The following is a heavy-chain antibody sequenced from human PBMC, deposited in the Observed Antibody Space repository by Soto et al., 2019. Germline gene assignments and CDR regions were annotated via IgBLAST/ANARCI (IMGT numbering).Heavy chain of an antibody. CDR3: ARDDSSGYYPH. V-gene: IGHV1-69*12. CDR1: GGTFSSYA. J-gene: IGHJ4*02. Sequence: QVQLVQSGAEVKKPGSSVKVSCKASGGTFSSYAISWVRQAPGQGLEWMGGLIPIFGTANYAQKFQGRVTITAAESTGTAYMELGSRRSEDTAVYYCARDDSSGYYPHWGQGTLVAVSS. D-gene: IGHD3-22*01. CDR2: LIPIFGTA.